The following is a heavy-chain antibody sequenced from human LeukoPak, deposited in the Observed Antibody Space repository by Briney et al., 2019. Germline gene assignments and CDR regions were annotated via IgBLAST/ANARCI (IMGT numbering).Heavy chain of an antibody. D-gene: IGHD1-7*01. CDR2: IRSKAGGGTT. Sequence: GGSLRLSCEASGFTFSNAWMSWVRQAPGKGLEWVGRIRSKAGGGTTDYAAPAKGRVIISRDDSKNTLYLQINRLQIEDTAVFFCTTSRLDWNSRTAAFDIWGLGTMVTVSS. V-gene: IGHV3-15*01. CDR3: TTSRLDWNSRTAAFDI. J-gene: IGHJ3*02. CDR1: GFTFSNAW.